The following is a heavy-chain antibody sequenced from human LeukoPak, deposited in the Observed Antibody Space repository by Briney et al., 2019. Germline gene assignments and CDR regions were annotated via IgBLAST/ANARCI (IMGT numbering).Heavy chain of an antibody. CDR2: IYYSGST. Sequence: SETLSLTCTVSGGSISSYYWSWIRQPPGRGLEWIGYIYYSGSTNYNPSLKSRVTISVDTSKNQFSLKLSSVTAADTAVYYCASSGWYADNWFDPGGQGTLVTVSS. V-gene: IGHV4-59*08. CDR3: ASSGWYADNWFDP. D-gene: IGHD6-19*01. CDR1: GGSISSYY. J-gene: IGHJ5*02.